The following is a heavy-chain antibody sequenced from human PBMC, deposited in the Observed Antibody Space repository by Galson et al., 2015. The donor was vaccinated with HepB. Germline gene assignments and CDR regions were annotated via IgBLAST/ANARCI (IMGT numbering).Heavy chain of an antibody. CDR2: ISYDGSNK. Sequence: SLRLSCAASGFTFSSYGMHWVRQAPGKGLEWVAVISYDGSNKYYADSVKGRFTISRDNSKNTLYLQMNSLRAEDTAVYYCAKRDRETGGIAAPLWDWGQGTLVTVSS. D-gene: IGHD6-13*01. CDR1: GFTFSSYG. V-gene: IGHV3-30*18. J-gene: IGHJ4*02. CDR3: AKRDRETGGIAAPLWD.